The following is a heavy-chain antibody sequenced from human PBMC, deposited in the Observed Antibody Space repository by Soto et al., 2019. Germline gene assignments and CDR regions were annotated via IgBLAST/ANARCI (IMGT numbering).Heavy chain of an antibody. Sequence: EVQLVESGGGLVQPGRSLRLSCAASGFTFDDYAMHWVRQAPGKGLEWVSGISWNRGSIGYADSVKGRFTISRDNAKNSLYLQMNSLRVEDTALYYCAKAGFWSGYYSLVDYWGQGTLVTVSS. CDR2: ISWNRGSI. D-gene: IGHD3-3*01. J-gene: IGHJ4*02. CDR1: GFTFDDYA. CDR3: AKAGFWSGYYSLVDY. V-gene: IGHV3-9*01.